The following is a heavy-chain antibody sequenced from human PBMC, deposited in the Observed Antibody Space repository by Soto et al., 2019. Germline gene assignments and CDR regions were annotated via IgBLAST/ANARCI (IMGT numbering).Heavy chain of an antibody. CDR2: IYHSGTT. J-gene: IGHJ5*02. CDR3: ARSLLTSSWYAGS. Sequence: SATLSLTCVVSGYSISSGYYWGWIRQPPGKGLEWIGSIYHSGTTYYNPSLKSRVTISLDTSRNQFSLKLTSVTAADTAVYYCARSLLTSSWYAGSWGQGTLVTVSS. CDR1: GYSISSGYY. V-gene: IGHV4-38-2*01. D-gene: IGHD6-13*01.